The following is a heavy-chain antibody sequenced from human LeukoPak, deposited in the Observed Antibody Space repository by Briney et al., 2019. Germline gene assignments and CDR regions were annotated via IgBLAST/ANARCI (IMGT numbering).Heavy chain of an antibody. J-gene: IGHJ3*02. Sequence: PGGSLRLSCEGSGFTFTNYGMNWVRQAPGKGLEWIANIESTSTGINYADSVKGRFTISRDNAKETLYLQMGSLRAEDTAVYYCARDLPFSDSSGYSHNAFDIWGQGTMVTVSS. V-gene: IGHV3-48*01. CDR1: GFTFTNYG. CDR2: IESTSTGI. D-gene: IGHD3-22*01. CDR3: ARDLPFSDSSGYSHNAFDI.